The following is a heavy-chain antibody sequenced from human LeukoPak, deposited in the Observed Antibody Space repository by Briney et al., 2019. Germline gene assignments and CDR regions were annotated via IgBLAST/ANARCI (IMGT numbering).Heavy chain of an antibody. CDR2: INPSGGST. V-gene: IGHV1-46*01. Sequence: ASVKVSCKASGGTFSNYAISWVRQAPGQGLEWMGIINPSGGSTSYAQKFQGRVTMTRDMSTSTVYMELSSLRSEDTAVYYCARVGSYGYWSFDYWGQGTLVTVSS. CDR3: ARVGSYGYWSFDY. CDR1: GGTFSNYA. J-gene: IGHJ4*02. D-gene: IGHD5-18*01.